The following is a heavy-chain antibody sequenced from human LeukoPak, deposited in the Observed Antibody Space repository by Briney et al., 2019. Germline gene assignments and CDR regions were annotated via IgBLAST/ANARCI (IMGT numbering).Heavy chain of an antibody. Sequence: SQTLSLTCTVSGGSISSGDYYWSWIRQPPGKGLEWIGCTFYSGGTYYNPSLKSRVTISVDTSKNQFSLKLSSVTAADTAVYYCARDVPERELRAVAAFDIWGQGTMVTVSS. CDR2: TFYSGGT. V-gene: IGHV4-30-4*08. J-gene: IGHJ3*02. CDR3: ARDVPERELRAVAAFDI. CDR1: GGSISSGDYY. D-gene: IGHD1-26*01.